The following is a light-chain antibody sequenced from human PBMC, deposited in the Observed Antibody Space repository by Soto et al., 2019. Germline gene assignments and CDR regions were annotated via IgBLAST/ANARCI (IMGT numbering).Light chain of an antibody. J-gene: IGLJ2*01. Sequence: QSVLTQPPSVSGAPGQRVTISCNASSSNIGAGYDVHWYQQLPGTAPKLLIYGNSNRPSGVPDRFSGSKSGTSASLAITGLQAEDEADYYCQSYDSSLSAVFGGGTKLTVL. CDR3: QSYDSSLSAV. CDR1: SSNIGAGYD. CDR2: GNS. V-gene: IGLV1-40*01.